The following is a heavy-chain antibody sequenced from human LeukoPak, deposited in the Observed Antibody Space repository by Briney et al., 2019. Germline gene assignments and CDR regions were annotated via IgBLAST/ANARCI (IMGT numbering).Heavy chain of an antibody. V-gene: IGHV3-30*02. CDR3: AKGVGGSANYYYMDV. CDR2: IPYDGSNK. J-gene: IGHJ6*03. CDR1: GFAFSRYG. D-gene: IGHD3-10*01. Sequence: GGSLRLSCAASGFAFSRYGIHWVRQAPGKGLEWVASIPYDGSNKFYADSVKGRFTISRDNSKNTLSLQMNSLRAEDTAVYYCAKGVGGSANYYYMDVWGKGTTVTVSS.